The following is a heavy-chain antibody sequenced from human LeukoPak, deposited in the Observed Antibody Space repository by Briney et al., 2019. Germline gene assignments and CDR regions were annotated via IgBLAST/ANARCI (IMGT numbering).Heavy chain of an antibody. CDR2: IYYRGAT. V-gene: IGHV4-31*01. CDR3: ARVRIEYSNSFDY. CDR1: GVSISSGDYH. D-gene: IGHD6-6*01. J-gene: IGHJ4*02. Sequence: SESLSLTCSASGVSISSGDYHRSWVRHYPGKGLEWIGYIYYRGATHYNPSLRGLVAISVDTSKNQFSLSLSSVTAADTAIYYCARVRIEYSNSFDYWGQGTLVTVSS.